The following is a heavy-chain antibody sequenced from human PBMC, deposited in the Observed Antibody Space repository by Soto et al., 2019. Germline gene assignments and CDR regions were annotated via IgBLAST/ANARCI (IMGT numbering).Heavy chain of an antibody. CDR1: GYSFTNYD. V-gene: IGHV1-8*01. J-gene: IGHJ4*02. CDR2: MNPGNNQH. CDR3: ARDRGYSGYEKEY. D-gene: IGHD5-12*01. Sequence: ASVKVSCKASGYSFTNYDIHWVRQAAGLGLEWMGWMNPGNNQHVYTQKFQGRFTISRDNSKNTLYLQMNSLRAEDTAAYYCARDRGYSGYEKEYWGQGTLVTVSS.